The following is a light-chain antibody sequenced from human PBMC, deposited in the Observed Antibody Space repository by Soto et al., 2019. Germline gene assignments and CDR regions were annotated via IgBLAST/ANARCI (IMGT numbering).Light chain of an antibody. Sequence: SYELTQPPSVSVAPGKTARITCGGNNIGSKSVYWYQQKPGQAPVLVIYYDSDRPSGIPERFSGSNSGNTATLTISRVEAGDEADYYCQVWDSSSDSEVFGTGTKLTVL. J-gene: IGLJ1*01. CDR1: NIGSKS. CDR3: QVWDSSSDSEV. V-gene: IGLV3-21*04. CDR2: YDS.